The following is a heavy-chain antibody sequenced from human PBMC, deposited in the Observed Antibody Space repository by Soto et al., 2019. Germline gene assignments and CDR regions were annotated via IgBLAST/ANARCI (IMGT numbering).Heavy chain of an antibody. D-gene: IGHD1-26*01. CDR3: VRVGVGIGDHFGS. CDR2: IHYSGRT. CDR1: NGSISGFY. Sequence: TLSLTCSASNGSISGFYWTCIRQPPGKILEWIGYIHYSGRTDYNPSLTSRATMSVDTSKNQFSLNLKSITAADRAVYYCVRVGVGIGDHFGSWGRGTLVTVSS. V-gene: IGHV4-59*12. J-gene: IGHJ4*02.